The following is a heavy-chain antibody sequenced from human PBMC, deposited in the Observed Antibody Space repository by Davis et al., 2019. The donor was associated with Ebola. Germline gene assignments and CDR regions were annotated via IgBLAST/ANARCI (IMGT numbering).Heavy chain of an antibody. Sequence: GGSLRLSRAASGFTVSSNYMSWVRQAPGKGLEWVSVIYSGGSTYYADSVKGRFTISRDNSKNTLYLQMNSLRAEDTAVYYCARDQGEDCSGGSCFLYYYYGMDVWGQGTTVTVSS. CDR1: GFTVSSNY. CDR2: IYSGGST. J-gene: IGHJ6*02. V-gene: IGHV3-66*01. CDR3: ARDQGEDCSGGSCFLYYYYGMDV. D-gene: IGHD2-15*01.